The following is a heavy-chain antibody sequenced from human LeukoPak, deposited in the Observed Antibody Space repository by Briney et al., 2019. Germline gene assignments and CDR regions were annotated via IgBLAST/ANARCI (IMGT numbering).Heavy chain of an antibody. CDR3: ARDGPKTTVTSPLDY. CDR1: GFTFSDYY. CDR2: ISSSGSTI. J-gene: IGHJ4*02. V-gene: IGHV3-11*04. Sequence: GGSLRLSCAASGFTFSDYYMSWIRQAPGKGLEWVSYISSSGSTIYYADSVKGRFTISRDNAKNSLYLQMNSLRAEDTAVYYCARDGPKTTVTSPLDYWGQGTLVTVSS. D-gene: IGHD4-11*01.